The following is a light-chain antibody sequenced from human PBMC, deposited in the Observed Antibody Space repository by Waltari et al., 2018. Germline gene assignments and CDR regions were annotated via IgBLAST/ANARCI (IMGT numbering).Light chain of an antibody. Sequence: SYELTQPPSVSVSPGQTARSTCSGAMLSASFAYWYQQRSGQAPVMIIYKTTERPSGVPERFSGSKSGATVTLTIRGVQSEDEADYYCHSAYSGPGRVFGGGTKLTVL. CDR1: MLSASF. J-gene: IGLJ3*02. CDR2: KTT. CDR3: HSAYSGPGRV. V-gene: IGLV3-25*03.